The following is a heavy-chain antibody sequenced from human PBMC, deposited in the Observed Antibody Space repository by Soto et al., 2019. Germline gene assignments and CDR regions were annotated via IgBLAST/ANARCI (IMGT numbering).Heavy chain of an antibody. CDR1: GYTFTSYG. J-gene: IGHJ3*02. Sequence: ASVKVSCKASGYTFTSYGISWVRQAPGQGLEWMGCISAYNGNTNYAQKLQGRVTMTTDTSTSTAYMELRSLRSDDTAVYYCARAPGYSSSDAFDIWGQGTMVTVSS. V-gene: IGHV1-18*01. CDR2: ISAYNGNT. CDR3: ARAPGYSSSDAFDI. D-gene: IGHD6-13*01.